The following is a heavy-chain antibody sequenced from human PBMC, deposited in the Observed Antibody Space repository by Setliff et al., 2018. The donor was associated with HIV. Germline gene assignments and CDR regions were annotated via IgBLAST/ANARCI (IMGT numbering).Heavy chain of an antibody. D-gene: IGHD6-19*01. Sequence: GSLRLSCAAFGFSFSKYSMSWVRQAPGKGLEWVANIKEDGSATYYVESVRGRFTISRDNAKNSLYLQMNSLRAEDTAVYYCARDPGSGWYVNRYLDYWGQGTLVTVSS. CDR2: IKEDGSAT. CDR1: GFSFSKYS. V-gene: IGHV3-7*01. J-gene: IGHJ4*02. CDR3: ARDPGSGWYVNRYLDY.